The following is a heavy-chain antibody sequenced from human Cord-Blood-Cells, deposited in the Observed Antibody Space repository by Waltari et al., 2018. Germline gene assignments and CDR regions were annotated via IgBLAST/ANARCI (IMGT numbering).Heavy chain of an antibody. CDR2: TYHSGSN. V-gene: IGHV4-4*02. CDR3: ARRILTGYYRLDY. J-gene: IGHJ4*02. D-gene: IGHD3-9*01. Sequence: QVQLQESGPGLVKPSGTLSLTCAVSGGSISSSNWWSWVRRPPGKGLEWIGETYHSGSNNYNPSRKSRVTISVDKPKNQFSLKLSSVTAADTAGYYGARRILTGYYRLDYWGQGTLVTVSS. CDR1: GGSISSSNW.